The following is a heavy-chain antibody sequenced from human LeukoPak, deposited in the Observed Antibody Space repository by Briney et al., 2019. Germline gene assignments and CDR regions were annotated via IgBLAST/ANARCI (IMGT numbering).Heavy chain of an antibody. CDR3: ARAGHSYGYAHFDY. Sequence: ASVKVSCKASGYTFTGYYMYWVRQAPGQGLEWMGWINPNSGGTNYAQKFQGRVTMTRDTSISTAYMELSRLRSDDTAVYYCARAGHSYGYAHFDYWGQGTLVTVSS. D-gene: IGHD5-18*01. J-gene: IGHJ4*02. V-gene: IGHV1-2*02. CDR1: GYTFTGYY. CDR2: INPNSGGT.